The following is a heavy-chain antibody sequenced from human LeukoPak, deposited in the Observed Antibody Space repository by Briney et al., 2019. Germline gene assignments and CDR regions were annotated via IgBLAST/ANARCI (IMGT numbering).Heavy chain of an antibody. J-gene: IGHJ4*02. CDR2: LSYDGTIK. D-gene: IGHD3-16*01. CDR3: VREGPRGGSGGDFDY. Sequence: GTSLRLSCAASGFAFSSSVMHWVRQAPGKGLEWLAGLSYDGTIKYYADSEKGRFTVSRDNSKSTLSLEMNSLRSGDTAVYYCVREGPRGGSGGDFDYWGQGTLVTVSS. V-gene: IGHV3-30*19. CDR1: GFAFSSSV.